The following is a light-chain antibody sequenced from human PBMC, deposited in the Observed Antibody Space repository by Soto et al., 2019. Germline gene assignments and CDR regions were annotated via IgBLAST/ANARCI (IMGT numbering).Light chain of an antibody. CDR1: QTVNTR. Sequence: EIVLTHSPATLASFPCDRVTLSFSASQTVNTRLAWYQHKPGQAPRLLIYLTSNRAAGIPARFSGSGSETDFTLTISDVEPEDFAVYYCHQRQSWPRTFGQGTKVDIK. J-gene: IGKJ1*01. CDR2: LTS. V-gene: IGKV3-11*01. CDR3: HQRQSWPRT.